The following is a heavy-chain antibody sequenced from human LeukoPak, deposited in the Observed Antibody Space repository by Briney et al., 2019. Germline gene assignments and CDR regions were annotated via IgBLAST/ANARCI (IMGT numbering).Heavy chain of an antibody. CDR1: GGTFSSSA. CDR2: IIPIFGTA. V-gene: IGHV1-69*05. Sequence: SVKVSCKASGGTFSSSAISWVRQAPGQGLEWMGGIIPIFGTANYAQKFQGRVTIITDESTSTAYMELSSLRSEDTAVYYCARSRFATVGATYYFDYWGQGTLVTVSS. D-gene: IGHD1-26*01. CDR3: ARSRFATVGATYYFDY. J-gene: IGHJ4*02.